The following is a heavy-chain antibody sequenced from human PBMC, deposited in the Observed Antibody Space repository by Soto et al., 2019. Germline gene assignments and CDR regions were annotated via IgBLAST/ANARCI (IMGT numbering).Heavy chain of an antibody. CDR1: GGTFSSYA. CDR2: IIPIFGTA. V-gene: IGHV1-69*01. CDR3: ARRYQLLPRDWYFDL. J-gene: IGHJ2*01. D-gene: IGHD2-2*01. Sequence: QVQLVQSGAEVKKPGSSVKVSCKASGGTFSSYAISWVRQAPGQGLEWMGGIIPIFGTANYAQKFQGRVTITADESASTAYMELSSLGSEDTAVYYCARRYQLLPRDWYFDLWGRGTLVTVSS.